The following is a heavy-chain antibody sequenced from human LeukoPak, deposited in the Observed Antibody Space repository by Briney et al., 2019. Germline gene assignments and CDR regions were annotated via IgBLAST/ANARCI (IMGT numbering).Heavy chain of an antibody. V-gene: IGHV2-5*02. CDR3: AHIREDSSGYCIDD. Sequence: ESGPTLVNPTQTFTLTCSLFEVSRSTGGVGVGWIRQPAGKALEWLALIYWDDDKRYRQSLKSRLTITKHTSKNHVILTITNMDPVDTATYSCAHIREDSSGYCIDDWGQGTLVTVSS. J-gene: IGHJ4*01. CDR1: EVSRSTGGVG. CDR2: IYWDDDK. D-gene: IGHD3-22*01.